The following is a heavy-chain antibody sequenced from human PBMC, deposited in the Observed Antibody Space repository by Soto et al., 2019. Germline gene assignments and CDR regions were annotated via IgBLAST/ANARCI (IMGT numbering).Heavy chain of an antibody. V-gene: IGHV5-10-1*03. CDR3: ARRYSSSSLPDY. CDR1: GYSFSNFW. CDR2: IDPSNSYT. J-gene: IGHJ4*02. D-gene: IGHD6-6*01. Sequence: EVQLVQSGAEVKKPGESLRISCKGSGYSFSNFWITWVRQMPGKALEWMGRIDPSNSYTNYSPSFQGRVTISTDNSISTAYLQWSSLKASDTAIYYCARRYSSSSLPDYWGQGTLVTVSS.